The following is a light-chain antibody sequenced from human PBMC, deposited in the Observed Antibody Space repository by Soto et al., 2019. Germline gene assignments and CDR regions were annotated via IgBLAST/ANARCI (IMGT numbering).Light chain of an antibody. CDR3: QTWGTGIQV. CDR1: SGHSSYA. J-gene: IGLJ2*01. CDR2: LNSDGSH. V-gene: IGLV4-69*01. Sequence: QLVLTQSPSASASLGASVKLTCTLSSGHSSYAIAWHQQQPEKGPRYLMKLNSDGSHSKGDGIPDRFSGSSSGAERYLTISSLQSGDEDDYYCQTWGTGIQVFGGGTKVTVL.